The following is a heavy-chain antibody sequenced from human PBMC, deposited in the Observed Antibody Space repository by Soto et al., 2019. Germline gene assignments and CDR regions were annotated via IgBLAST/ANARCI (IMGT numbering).Heavy chain of an antibody. CDR3: AIRTATTWSEYFQH. D-gene: IGHD4-17*01. CDR2: IYYSGST. Sequence: QVQLQESGPGLVKPSQTLSLTCTVSGGSISSGGYYWSWIRQHPGKGLEWIGYIYYSGSTYYNPSLKSRVTISLDTSKNQFSLKLSSVTAADTAVYYCAIRTATTWSEYFQHWGQGTLVTVSS. CDR1: GGSISSGGYY. J-gene: IGHJ1*01. V-gene: IGHV4-31*03.